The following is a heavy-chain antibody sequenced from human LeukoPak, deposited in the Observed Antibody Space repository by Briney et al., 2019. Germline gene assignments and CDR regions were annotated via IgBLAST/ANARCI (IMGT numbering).Heavy chain of an antibody. CDR2: INHSGST. CDR1: GGSFSGYY. CDR3: ARAGLGSMAAILLGP. J-gene: IGHJ5*02. V-gene: IGHV4-34*01. Sequence: SETLSLTCAVYGGSFSGYYWSWIRQPPGKGLEGIGEINHSGSTNYNPSLKSRVTISVDTSKNQFSLKLSSVTAADTAVYYCARAGLGSMAAILLGPWGQGTLVTVSS. D-gene: IGHD3/OR15-3a*01.